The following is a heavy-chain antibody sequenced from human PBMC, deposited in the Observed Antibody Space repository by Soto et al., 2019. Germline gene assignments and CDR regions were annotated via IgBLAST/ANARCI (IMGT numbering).Heavy chain of an antibody. V-gene: IGHV4-39*01. D-gene: IGHD6-13*01. J-gene: IGHJ4*02. Sequence: SETLSLTCTVSGGSISSSSYYWVWIRQPPGKGLEWIGSIYYSGSTNYNPSLKSRVTISVDTSKNQFSLKLSSVTAADTAVYYCARALIAAARNFDYWGQGTLVT. CDR3: ARALIAAARNFDY. CDR1: GGSISSSSYY. CDR2: IYYSGST.